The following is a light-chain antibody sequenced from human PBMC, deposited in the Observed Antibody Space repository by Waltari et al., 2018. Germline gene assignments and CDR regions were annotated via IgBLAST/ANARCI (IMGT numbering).Light chain of an antibody. J-gene: IGKJ1*01. CDR3: QQYNTWPPWT. V-gene: IGKV3-15*01. CDR1: QTVSSN. CDR2: CSS. Sequence: ETVMTQSPAILSVSPGESATLSCRTSQTVSSNLACYQQKPGQAPRLLIYCSSIRATGVPARFSGSGSGTQFTLTIHSLQSEDFAIYYCQQYNTWPPWTFGQGTKVDIK.